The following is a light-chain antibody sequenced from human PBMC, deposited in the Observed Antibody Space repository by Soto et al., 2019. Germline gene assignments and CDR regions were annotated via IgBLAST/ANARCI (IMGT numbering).Light chain of an antibody. J-gene: IGKJ2*01. V-gene: IGKV3-20*01. CDR1: QTVTSTY. Sequence: EIVLTQSPGTLSLSPGERATLSCRASQTVTSTYLAWYQLKPGQAPRLLFSDASTRATGIPDRFSGSGSGTDFTLTISRREPEDFAVYYCQQYGGSPPYTFGQGTKLEIK. CDR3: QQYGGSPPYT. CDR2: DAS.